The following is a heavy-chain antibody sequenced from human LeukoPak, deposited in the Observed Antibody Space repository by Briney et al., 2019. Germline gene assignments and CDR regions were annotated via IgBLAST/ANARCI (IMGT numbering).Heavy chain of an antibody. J-gene: IGHJ3*02. CDR2: ISAYNGNT. CDR3: ARIRRGWYYSGAFDI. V-gene: IGHV1-18*01. D-gene: IGHD6-19*01. Sequence: ASVKASCKASGYTFTSYGISWVRQAPGQGLEWMGWISAYNGNTNYAQKLQGRVTMTTDTSTSTAYMELRSLRSDDTAVYYCARIRRGWYYSGAFDIWGQGTMVTVSS. CDR1: GYTFTSYG.